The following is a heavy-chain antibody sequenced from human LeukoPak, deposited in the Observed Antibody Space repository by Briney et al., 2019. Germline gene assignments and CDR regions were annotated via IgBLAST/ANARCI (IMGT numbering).Heavy chain of an antibody. CDR2: IGGGGTST. CDR3: AKDRPTQQWLAPFDI. V-gene: IGHV3-23*01. D-gene: IGHD6-19*01. CDR1: GFTFNTYA. Sequence: GGSLRLSCAASGFTFNTYAMSWVRQAPGKGLEWVSAIGGGGTSTYYADSVKGRFTISRDNSKNTLYLQMNSLRAEDTAVYYCAKDRPTQQWLAPFDIWGQGTMVTVSS. J-gene: IGHJ3*02.